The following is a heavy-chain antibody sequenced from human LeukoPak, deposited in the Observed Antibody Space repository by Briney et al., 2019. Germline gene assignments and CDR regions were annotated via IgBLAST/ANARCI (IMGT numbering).Heavy chain of an antibody. V-gene: IGHV5-51*01. CDR3: ARLAYSNSDY. Sequence: ESLMISCWGSGYSFTSYCIGWVGQMPRKGLEWMGIIYPGDSDTRYSPSFQGQVTISANKSISTAYLQWSSLKASDTAMYYCARLAYSNSDYWGQGTLVTVSS. CDR2: IYPGDSDT. CDR1: GYSFTSYC. J-gene: IGHJ4*02. D-gene: IGHD4-11*01.